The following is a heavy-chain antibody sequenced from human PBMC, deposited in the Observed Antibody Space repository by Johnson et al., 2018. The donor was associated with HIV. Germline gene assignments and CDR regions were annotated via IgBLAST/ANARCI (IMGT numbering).Heavy chain of an antibody. J-gene: IGHJ3*02. CDR1: GFTFSSYW. V-gene: IGHV3-15*01. CDR3: STDQAGDDVWGSYRYAFDI. CDR2: IKSKTDGGTT. D-gene: IGHD3-16*02. Sequence: VQLVESGGGLVQPGGSLRLSCAASGFTFSSYWMHWVRQAPGKGLEWVGRIKSKTDGGTTDYAAPVTGRFTISRDDSKNALFLQMNSLKTEDTAVYFCSTDQAGDDVWGSYRYAFDIWGQGTKVTVSS.